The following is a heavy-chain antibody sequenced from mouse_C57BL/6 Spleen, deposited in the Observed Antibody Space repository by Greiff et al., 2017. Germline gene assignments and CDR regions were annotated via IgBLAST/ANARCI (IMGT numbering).Heavy chain of an antibody. CDR3: ARVGTTVVATDWYFDV. CDR2: ISYDGSN. V-gene: IGHV3-6*01. J-gene: IGHJ1*03. Sequence: DVKLQESGPGLVKPSQSLSLTCSVTGYSITSGYYWNWIRQFPGNKLEWMGYISYDGSNNYNPSLKNRISITRDTSKNQFFLKLNSVTTEDTATYYCARVGTTVVATDWYFDVWGTGTTVTVSS. D-gene: IGHD1-1*01. CDR1: GYSITSGYY.